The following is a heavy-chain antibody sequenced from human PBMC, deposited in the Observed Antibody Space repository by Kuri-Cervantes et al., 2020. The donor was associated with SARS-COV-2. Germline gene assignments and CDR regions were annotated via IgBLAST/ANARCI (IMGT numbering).Heavy chain of an antibody. Sequence: SLKISCAASGFTFSSYAMHWVRQAPGKGLEWVAVISYDGSNKYYADSVKGRFTISRDNAKNSLYLQMNSLRAEDTAVYYCARDVAAGRAYYYYMDVWGKGTTVTVSS. CDR2: ISYDGSNK. D-gene: IGHD6-13*01. CDR1: GFTFSSYA. CDR3: ARDVAAGRAYYYYMDV. J-gene: IGHJ6*03. V-gene: IGHV3-30*04.